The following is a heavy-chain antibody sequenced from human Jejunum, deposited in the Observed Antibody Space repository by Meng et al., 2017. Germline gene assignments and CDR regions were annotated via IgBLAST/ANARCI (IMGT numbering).Heavy chain of an antibody. Sequence: HARLQGLGPGLVRPSETLSLICSVSGASFSSAVNQWSWIRQPPGKGLEWIGYASTNYNPSLKSRVTISVDTSKNQFSLRLTSVTAADTAVYYCARDHMGSLDYWGQGILVTVSS. D-gene: IGHD1-26*01. J-gene: IGHJ4*02. CDR1: GASFSSAVNQ. V-gene: IGHV4-61*08. CDR2: AST. CDR3: ARDHMGSLDY.